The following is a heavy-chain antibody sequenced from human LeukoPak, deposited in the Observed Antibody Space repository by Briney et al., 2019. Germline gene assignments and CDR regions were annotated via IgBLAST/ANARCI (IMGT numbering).Heavy chain of an antibody. CDR1: GYTFTSYY. CDR3: ARVAMWDCSGGTGCQYFDY. V-gene: IGHV1-46*01. Sequence: GASVKVSCKASGYTFTSYYMHWVRQAPGQGLEWMGIINPSGGSTSYAQKFQGRVTMTRDTSTSTVYMELSSLRSEDTAVYYCARVAMWDCSGGTGCQYFDYWGQGTLVTVSS. CDR2: INPSGGST. D-gene: IGHD2-15*01. J-gene: IGHJ4*02.